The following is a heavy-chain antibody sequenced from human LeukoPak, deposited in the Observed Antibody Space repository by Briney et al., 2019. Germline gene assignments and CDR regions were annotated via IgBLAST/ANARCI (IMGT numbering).Heavy chain of an antibody. J-gene: IGHJ4*02. D-gene: IGHD6-13*01. CDR3: ARAPRNSSTMLDY. V-gene: IGHV1-8*01. Sequence: GASVKVSCKASGYTFTSYDINWVRQATGQGLEWMGWMNPNSGNTGYAQKFQGRVTMTRDTSTSTVYMDLSSLTSEDTAVYYCARAPRNSSTMLDYWGQGTLVTVSS. CDR2: MNPNSGNT. CDR1: GYTFTSYD.